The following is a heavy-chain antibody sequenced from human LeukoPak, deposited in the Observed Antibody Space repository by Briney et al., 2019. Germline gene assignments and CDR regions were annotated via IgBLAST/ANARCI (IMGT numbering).Heavy chain of an antibody. CDR1: GGSISSSSYY. Sequence: SETLSLTCTVSGGSISSSSYYWGWIRQPPGKGLEWIGSIYYSWSTYYNPSLKSRVTISVDTSKNQFSLKLSSVTAADTAVYYCARRPVLRFLGSDAFDIWGQGTKVTVSS. CDR3: ARRPVLRFLGSDAFDI. D-gene: IGHD3-3*01. V-gene: IGHV4-39*01. J-gene: IGHJ3*02. CDR2: IYYSWST.